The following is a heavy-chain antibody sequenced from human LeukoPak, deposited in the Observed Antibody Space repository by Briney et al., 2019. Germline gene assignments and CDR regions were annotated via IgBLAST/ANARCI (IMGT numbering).Heavy chain of an antibody. J-gene: IGHJ3*02. CDR3: AREYSSIVRNASDI. D-gene: IGHD6-13*01. CDR2: IYYSGST. V-gene: IGHV4-59*01. CDR1: GGSISSYY. Sequence: SETLSLTCTVSGGSISSYYWSWIRQPPGKGLEWIGYIYYSGSTNYNPSLKSRVTISVDTSKNQFSLKLSSVTAADTAVYYCAREYSSIVRNASDIWGQGTMVTVSS.